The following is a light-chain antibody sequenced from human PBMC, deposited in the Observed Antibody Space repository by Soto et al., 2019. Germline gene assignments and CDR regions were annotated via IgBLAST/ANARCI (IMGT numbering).Light chain of an antibody. CDR2: EVN. J-gene: IGLJ3*02. CDR1: SSAVAGYNY. CDR3: AAWDDSLSGWV. Sequence: QSALTQPPSASGSPGQSVTISCTGTSSAVAGYNYVSWYQQHPGKAPKLMIYEVNKRPSGVPDRFSGSKSGTTASLTVSGLQAEDEADYYCAAWDDSLSGWVFGGGTKLTVL. V-gene: IGLV2-8*01.